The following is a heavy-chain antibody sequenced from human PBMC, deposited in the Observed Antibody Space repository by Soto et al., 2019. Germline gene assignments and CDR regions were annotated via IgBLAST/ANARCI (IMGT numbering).Heavy chain of an antibody. CDR1: GYTFTSYG. Sequence: QVQLVQSGAEVKKPGASVKVSCKASGYTFTSYGISWVRQAPGQGLEGMGWIRAYNGNTNYAQELHGRVTMTTDTYTGTADREMRSPRSDDTAVYYCARGGSYSSSSLDHCGQGTLVTVAA. CDR3: ARGGSYSSSSLDH. D-gene: IGHD6-6*01. V-gene: IGHV1-18*01. CDR2: IRAYNGNT. J-gene: IGHJ4*02.